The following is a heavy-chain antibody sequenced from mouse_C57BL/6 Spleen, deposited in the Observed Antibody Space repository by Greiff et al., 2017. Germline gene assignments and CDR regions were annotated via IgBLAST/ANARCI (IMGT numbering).Heavy chain of an antibody. CDR1: GYTFTSYG. J-gene: IGHJ1*03. CDR2: IYPRSGNT. D-gene: IGHD1-1*01. V-gene: IGHV1-81*01. CDR3: AREINYDGSSYSYWYFDV. Sequence: QVQLQQSGAELARPGASVKLSCKASGYTFTSYGISWVKQRTGQGLEWIGEIYPRSGNTYYNEKFKGKATLTADKSSSTAYMELRSLTSEDSAVYFSAREINYDGSSYSYWYFDVWGTGTTVTVSS.